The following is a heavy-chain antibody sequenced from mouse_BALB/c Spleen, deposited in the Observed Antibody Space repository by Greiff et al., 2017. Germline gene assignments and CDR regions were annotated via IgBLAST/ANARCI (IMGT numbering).Heavy chain of an antibody. D-gene: IGHD2-4*01. V-gene: IGHV1S135*01. Sequence: VQLKESGPELGKPGASVKISCKASGYSFTGYNMYWVKQSHRKSLEWIGYIDPYNGGTSYNQKSKGKATLTVDKSSSTAYMHLNSLTSEDSAIYYCARMITTGAMDYWGQGTSVTVSS. J-gene: IGHJ4*01. CDR2: IDPYNGGT. CDR3: ARMITTGAMDY. CDR1: GYSFTGYN.